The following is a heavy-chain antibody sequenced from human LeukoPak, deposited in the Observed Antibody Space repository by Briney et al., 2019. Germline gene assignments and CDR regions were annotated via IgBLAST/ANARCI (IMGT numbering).Heavy chain of an antibody. CDR2: ISSSSSYI. J-gene: IGHJ3*01. CDR3: ARGVTLGGIVADACDL. CDR1: GFTFSSYS. Sequence: PGGSLRLSCAASGFTFSSYSMNWVRQAPGKGLEWVSSISSSSSYIYYADSVKGRFTISRDNAKNSLDLQMNSLTVEDTALYYCARGVTLGGIVADACDLWGQGTMVVVSS. V-gene: IGHV3-21*01. D-gene: IGHD3-16*02.